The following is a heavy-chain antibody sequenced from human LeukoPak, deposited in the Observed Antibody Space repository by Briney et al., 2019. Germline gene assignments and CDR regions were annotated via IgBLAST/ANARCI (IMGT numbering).Heavy chain of an antibody. V-gene: IGHV3-23*01. J-gene: IGHJ4*02. D-gene: IGHD3-3*01. CDR2: ISSSGGTT. Sequence: SGGSLSLSCVASGFMLSDYAMSWVRQAPGKGLEWVSSISSSGGTTFYADSVKGRLTISRDLFKQTVHLEMKAMRAEDTAVYYCAKDPRPYYDVPVGYRGQGTLVTVS. CDR1: GFMLSDYA. CDR3: AKDPRPYYDVPVGY.